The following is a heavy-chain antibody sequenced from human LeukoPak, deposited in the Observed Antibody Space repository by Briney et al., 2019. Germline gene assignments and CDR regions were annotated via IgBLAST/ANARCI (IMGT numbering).Heavy chain of an antibody. V-gene: IGHV3-7*01. CDR1: GFTFSSYW. CDR3: ARDYDYDKYYYYYMDV. J-gene: IGHJ6*03. Sequence: HPGGSLRLSCAASGFTFSSYWMSWVRQAPGKGLEWVANIKQDGSEKYYVDSVKGRFTISRDNAKNSLYLQMNSLRAEDTAVYYCARDYDYDKYYYYYMDVWGKGTTVTVSS. D-gene: IGHD3-22*01. CDR2: IKQDGSEK.